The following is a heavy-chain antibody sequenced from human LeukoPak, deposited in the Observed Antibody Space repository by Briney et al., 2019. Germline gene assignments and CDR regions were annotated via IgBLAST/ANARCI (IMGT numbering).Heavy chain of an antibody. D-gene: IGHD2-15*01. CDR1: GYTFTGYY. CDR2: INPNSGGT. J-gene: IGHJ4*02. V-gene: IGHV1-2*02. Sequence: ASVKVSCKASGYTFTGYYMHWVRQAPGQGLEWMGWINPNSGGTNYAQKFQGRVTMTRDTSISTAYMELSRLRSDDTAVYYCARARGYCSGGSCYSKRHYFDYWGQGTLVTVSS. CDR3: ARARGYCSGGSCYSKRHYFDY.